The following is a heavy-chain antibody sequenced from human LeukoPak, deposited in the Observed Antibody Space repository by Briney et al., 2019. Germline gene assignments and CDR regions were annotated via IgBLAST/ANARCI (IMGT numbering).Heavy chain of an antibody. D-gene: IGHD2-21*02. CDR1: GYTFTSYG. CDR2: ISAYNGNT. Sequence: RASVKVSCKASGYTFTSYGISWVRQAPGQRLEWMGWISAYNGNTNYAQKLQGRVTMTTDTSTSTAYMELRSLRSDDTAVYYCARTLYCGGDCYSGFDYWGQGTLVTVSS. J-gene: IGHJ4*02. V-gene: IGHV1-18*01. CDR3: ARTLYCGGDCYSGFDY.